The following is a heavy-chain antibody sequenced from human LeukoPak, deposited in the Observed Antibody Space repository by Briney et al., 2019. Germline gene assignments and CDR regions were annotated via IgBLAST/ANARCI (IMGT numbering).Heavy chain of an antibody. CDR2: IKQEGSEK. CDR1: GFTFSNYW. D-gene: IGHD3-22*01. CDR3: ARSSTGYYFDY. Sequence: PGGSLRLSCAASGFTFSNYWMTWVRQAPGKGLEWVANIKQEGSEKYHVDSVKGRFTISRDNAENPLYLQMNSLRAEDTATYYCARSSTGYYFDYWGQGTLVTVSS. V-gene: IGHV3-7*01. J-gene: IGHJ4*02.